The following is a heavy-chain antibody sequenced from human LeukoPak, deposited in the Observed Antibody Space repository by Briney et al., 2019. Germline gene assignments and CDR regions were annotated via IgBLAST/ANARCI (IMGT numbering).Heavy chain of an antibody. CDR1: GYTFTSYY. V-gene: IGHV1-46*01. J-gene: IGHJ5*02. Sequence: ASVKVSCKASGYTFTSYYMHWVRQAPGQGLEWMGITNPSGGSTSYAQKFQGRVTMTRDTSTSTVYMELSSLRSEDTAVYYCARQGYSSSWSRGWFDPWGQGTLVTVSS. D-gene: IGHD6-13*01. CDR3: ARQGYSSSWSRGWFDP. CDR2: TNPSGGST.